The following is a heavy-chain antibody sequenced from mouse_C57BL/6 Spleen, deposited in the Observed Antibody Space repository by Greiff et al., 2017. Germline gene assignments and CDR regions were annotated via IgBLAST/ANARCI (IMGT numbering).Heavy chain of an antibody. Sequence: VQLKQSGPELVKPGASVKISCKASGYTFTDYYMNWVKQSHGKSLEWIGDINPNNGGTSYNQKFKGKATLTVDKSSSTAYMELRSLTSEDSAVYYCARVHYYGSIDYWGQGTTLTVSS. J-gene: IGHJ2*01. V-gene: IGHV1-26*01. CDR1: GYTFTDYY. D-gene: IGHD1-1*01. CDR3: ARVHYYGSIDY. CDR2: INPNNGGT.